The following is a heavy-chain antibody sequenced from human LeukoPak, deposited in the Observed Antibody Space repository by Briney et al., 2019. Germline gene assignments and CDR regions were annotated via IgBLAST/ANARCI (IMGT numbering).Heavy chain of an antibody. V-gene: IGHV1-2*02. CDR3: ARLSIVGASTRFFDY. CDR1: GYTFTGYY. Sequence: ASVKVSCKASGYTFTGYYMHWVRQAPGQGLEGMGWINPNSGGTNYAQKFQGRVTMTRDTSISTAYMELSRLRSDDTAVYYCARLSIVGASTRFFDYWGQGTLVTVSS. CDR2: INPNSGGT. D-gene: IGHD1-26*01. J-gene: IGHJ4*02.